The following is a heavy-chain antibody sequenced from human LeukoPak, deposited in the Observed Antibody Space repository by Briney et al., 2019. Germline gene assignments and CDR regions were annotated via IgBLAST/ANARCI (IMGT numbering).Heavy chain of an antibody. CDR1: GFTFSRYA. CDR2: ISSNGGST. J-gene: IGHJ4*02. V-gene: IGHV3-64*01. CDR3: ARDCYSGYGFNCPGDY. Sequence: GSLRLSCAASGFTFSRYAMHWVRQAPGKGLEYVSAISSNGGSTYYANSVKGRFTISRDNSENTLYLQMGSLRAEDMAVYYCARDCYSGYGFNCPGDYWGQGTLVTVSS. D-gene: IGHD5-12*01.